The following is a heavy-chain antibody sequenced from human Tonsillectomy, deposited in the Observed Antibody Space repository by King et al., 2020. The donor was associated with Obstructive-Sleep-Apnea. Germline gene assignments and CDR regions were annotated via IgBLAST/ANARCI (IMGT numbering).Heavy chain of an antibody. Sequence: VQLVESGADVKEPGASVKVSCKTSGYTFTSSYMHWVRQAPGQGLEWMGIINLNGGSSTYAPRFRGRVTMTRDTSTSTVYMDLSSLRFEDTAVYYCTRGDQLLSSFDYWGQGTLVTVSS. CDR1: GYTFTSSY. D-gene: IGHD3-22*01. CDR2: INLNGGSS. J-gene: IGHJ4*02. V-gene: IGHV1-46*01. CDR3: TRGDQLLSSFDY.